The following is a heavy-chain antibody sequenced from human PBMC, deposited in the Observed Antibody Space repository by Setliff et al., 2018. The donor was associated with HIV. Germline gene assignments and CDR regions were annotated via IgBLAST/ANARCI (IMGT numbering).Heavy chain of an antibody. J-gene: IGHJ4*02. D-gene: IGHD2-8*02. Sequence: PGGSLRLSCAASGFTFSSFEMNWVRQTPGKGLEWVSYISTSGGEIMFHADSVKGRFTISRDNSKNTLYLQMISLRADDTAVCYCAKSLLVAGNDYWGQGTPVTVSS. V-gene: IGHV3-48*03. CDR2: ISTSGGEIM. CDR3: AKSLLVAGNDY. CDR1: GFTFSSFE.